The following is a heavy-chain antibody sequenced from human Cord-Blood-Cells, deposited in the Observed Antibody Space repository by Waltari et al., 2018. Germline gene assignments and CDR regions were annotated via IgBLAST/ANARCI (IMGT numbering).Heavy chain of an antibody. CDR1: GYSISRGYH. CDR3: ARMGNTVTLSWFDP. D-gene: IGHD4-4*01. CDR2: IYHSGST. Sequence: QVQLQESGPGLVKPPETLSLTCTVPGYSISRGYHWGWIRQPPGKGLEWIGSIYHSGSTYYNPSLKSRVTISVDTSKNQFSLKLSSVTAADTAVYYCARMGNTVTLSWFDPWGQGTLVTVSS. J-gene: IGHJ5*02. V-gene: IGHV4-38-2*02.